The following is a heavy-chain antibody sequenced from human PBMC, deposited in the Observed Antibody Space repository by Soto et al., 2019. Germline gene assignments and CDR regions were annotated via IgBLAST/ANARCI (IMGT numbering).Heavy chain of an antibody. J-gene: IGHJ4*02. D-gene: IGHD3-22*01. CDR1: GDSIRSYY. CDR3: ARDRAYYESSGLYFDY. V-gene: IGHV4-59*01. CDR2: IYDSGST. Sequence: TLSLTCTVSGDSIRSYYWSWIRQPPGKGLEWIGYIYDSGSTNYNPSLKSRVTISVDTSKSQFSLKLSSVTAADTAVYYCARDRAYYESSGLYFDYWGQGTLVTVSS.